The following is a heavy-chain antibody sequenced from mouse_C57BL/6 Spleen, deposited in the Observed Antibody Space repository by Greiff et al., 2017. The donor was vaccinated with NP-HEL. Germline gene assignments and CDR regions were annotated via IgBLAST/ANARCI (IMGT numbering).Heavy chain of an antibody. Sequence: QVQLQQSGPGLVAPSQSLSITCTVSGFSLTSYGVHWVRQPPGKGLEWLVVIWSDGSTTYNSALKSRLSISKDNSKSQVFLKMNSLQTDDTAMYYCARHGLSRHYAMDYWGQGTSVTVSS. D-gene: IGHD1-1*02. J-gene: IGHJ4*01. CDR2: IWSDGST. CDR1: GFSLTSYG. CDR3: ARHGLSRHYAMDY. V-gene: IGHV2-6-1*01.